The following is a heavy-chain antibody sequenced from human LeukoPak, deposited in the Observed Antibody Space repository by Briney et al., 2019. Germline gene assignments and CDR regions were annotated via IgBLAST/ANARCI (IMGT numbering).Heavy chain of an antibody. CDR2: ISTYNGNA. CDR1: GYTFTNYD. J-gene: IGHJ4*02. Sequence: GASVKVSCTASGYTFTNYDINWVRQAPGQGLEWMGWISTYNGNANYAQKLQGRVTMTTDTSTSTVYMELRSLRSDDTAVYYCAKIAYGANFFDSWGQGTLVTVSS. CDR3: AKIAYGANFFDS. V-gene: IGHV1-18*01. D-gene: IGHD4/OR15-4a*01.